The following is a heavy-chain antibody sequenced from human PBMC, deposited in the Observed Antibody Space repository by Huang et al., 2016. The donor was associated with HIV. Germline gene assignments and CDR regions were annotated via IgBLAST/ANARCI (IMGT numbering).Heavy chain of an antibody. CDR1: GGSVNSGYYY. CDR2: VFEGVNT. CDR3: ARLPFDYVWGTQRQTALDELDV. J-gene: IGHJ3*01. V-gene: IGHV4-39*01. Sequence: QLQLQESGPGLVRPSETLSLTCSVSGGSVNSGYYYWGWIRQPPGKGLEWIAGVFEGVNTFYNPSLKSRVAMAVDTSKKRFSLNLSSVTAADTAVYFCARLPFDYVWGTQRQTALDELDVWGQGTMVTVSS. D-gene: IGHD3-16*01.